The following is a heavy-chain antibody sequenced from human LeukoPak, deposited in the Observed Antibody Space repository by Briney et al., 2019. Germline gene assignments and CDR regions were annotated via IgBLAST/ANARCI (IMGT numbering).Heavy chain of an antibody. CDR1: GFTVSSNY. CDR3: ARDSGTGAFDI. J-gene: IGHJ3*02. Sequence: PGGSLRLSCAASGFTVSSNYMSWVRQAPGKGLEWVSVIYSGGSTYYADSAKGRFTISRDNSKNTLYLQMNSLRAEDTAVYYCARDSGTGAFDIWGPGTMVTVSS. V-gene: IGHV3-66*02. CDR2: IYSGGST. D-gene: IGHD3-10*01.